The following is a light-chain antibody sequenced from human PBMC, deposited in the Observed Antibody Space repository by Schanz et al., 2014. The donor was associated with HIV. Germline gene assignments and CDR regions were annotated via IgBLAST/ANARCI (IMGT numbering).Light chain of an antibody. CDR1: SSDVGGYKY. CDR2: EVS. V-gene: IGLV2-8*01. CDR3: SSYAGSTLYV. J-gene: IGLJ1*01. Sequence: QSALTQPPSASGSPGQSVTISCTGTSSDVGGYKYVSWYQQHPGKAPKLMIYEVSKRPSGVPDRFSGSKSGNTASLTVSGLQAEDEADYYCSSYAGSTLYVFGTGTNVTVL.